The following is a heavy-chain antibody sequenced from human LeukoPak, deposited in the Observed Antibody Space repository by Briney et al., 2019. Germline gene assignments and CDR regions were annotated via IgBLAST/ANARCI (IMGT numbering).Heavy chain of an antibody. Sequence: QTGGSLRLSCVGSGFLFSSYSMNWVRQAPGKGLEWFSYISSSSSTIYYADSVKGRLTISRDDAKNSMYLQMNSLRAEDTAVYYCARDLTFGDPLSFDYWGQGTLVTVSS. D-gene: IGHD3-16*01. J-gene: IGHJ4*02. V-gene: IGHV3-48*01. CDR2: ISSSSSTI. CDR1: GFLFSSYS. CDR3: ARDLTFGDPLSFDY.